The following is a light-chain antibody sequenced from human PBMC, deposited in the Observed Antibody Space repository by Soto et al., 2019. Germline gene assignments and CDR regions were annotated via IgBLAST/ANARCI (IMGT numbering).Light chain of an antibody. CDR3: QQYKNWPPYT. CDR1: QSVSSN. Sequence: EIVMTQSPATLSVSPGERATLSCRASQSVSSNLAWYQQKPGQAPRLLIYGASTRATGIPARFSGSGSGTEVTLTISSLRSEDLAVYYCQQYKNWPPYTFGQGTKLEIK. V-gene: IGKV3-15*01. J-gene: IGKJ2*01. CDR2: GAS.